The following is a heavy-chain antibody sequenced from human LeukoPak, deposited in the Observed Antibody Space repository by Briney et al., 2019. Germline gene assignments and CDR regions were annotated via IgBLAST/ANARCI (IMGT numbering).Heavy chain of an antibody. D-gene: IGHD4-17*01. CDR1: GGTFSSYA. Sequence: GASVNVSCKASGGTFSSYAISWVRQAPAQGLEWMGRIIPILGIANYAQKFQGRVTITADKSTSTAYMELSSLRSEDTAVYYCAREINTYGDYEIWYFDLWGRGTLVTVSS. CDR2: IIPILGIA. J-gene: IGHJ2*01. CDR3: AREINTYGDYEIWYFDL. V-gene: IGHV1-69*04.